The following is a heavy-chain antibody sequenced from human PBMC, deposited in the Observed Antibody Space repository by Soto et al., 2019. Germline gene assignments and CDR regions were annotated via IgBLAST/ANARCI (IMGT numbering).Heavy chain of an antibody. Sequence: SGPTLVNPTQTLTLTCTFSGFSLSTSGVGVGWIRQPPGKALEWLALIYWDDDKRYSPSLKSRLTITKDTSKNQVVLTMTNMDPVDTATYYRAHKRRRSYSSSWYRAAARFGYFDYWGQGTLVTVSS. CDR1: GFSLSTSGVG. D-gene: IGHD6-13*01. CDR2: IYWDDDK. J-gene: IGHJ4*02. CDR3: AHKRRRSYSSSWYRAAARFGYFDY. V-gene: IGHV2-5*02.